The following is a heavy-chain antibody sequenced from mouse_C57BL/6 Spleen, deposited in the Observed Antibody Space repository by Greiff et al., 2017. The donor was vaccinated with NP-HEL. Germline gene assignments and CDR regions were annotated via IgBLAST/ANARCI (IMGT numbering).Heavy chain of an antibody. Sequence: EVKLVESEGGLVQPGSSMKLSCTASGFTFSDYYMAWVRQVPEKGLEWVANINYDGSSTYYLDSLKSRFIISRDNAKNILYLQMSSLKSEDTATYYGARGGFRYYAMDYWGQGTSVTVSS. CDR1: GFTFSDYY. V-gene: IGHV5-16*01. J-gene: IGHJ4*01. CDR3: ARGGFRYYAMDY. CDR2: INYDGSST.